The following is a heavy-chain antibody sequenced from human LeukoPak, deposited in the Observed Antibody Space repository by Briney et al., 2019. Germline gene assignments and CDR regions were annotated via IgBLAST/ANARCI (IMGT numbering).Heavy chain of an antibody. CDR3: ASLWPYQLSAFDI. V-gene: IGHV4-34*01. CDR1: GGSFSGYY. CDR2: INHSGST. Sequence: ASETLSLTCAVYGGSFSGYYWSWVRQPPGKGLEWIGEINHSGSTNYDPSLKSRVTISVDTSKNQFSLKLSSVTAADTAVYYCASLWPYQLSAFDIWGQGTMVTVSS. J-gene: IGHJ3*02. D-gene: IGHD2-2*01.